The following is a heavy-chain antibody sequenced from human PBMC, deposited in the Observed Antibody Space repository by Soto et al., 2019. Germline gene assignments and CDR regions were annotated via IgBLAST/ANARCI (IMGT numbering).Heavy chain of an antibody. J-gene: IGHJ4*02. V-gene: IGHV3-23*01. Sequence: EVQLLESGGGLVQPGGSLRLSCAPSGFIFSNYAMSWVRQARGKGLEWVSAISGSGADTYYTESVKGRFTISRDNFKNPLYLQMNSLRAEDTAVYYCAKDTGRGGGSVFDYWGQGTLVNVSS. CDR3: AKDTGRGGGSVFDY. CDR2: ISGSGADT. D-gene: IGHD2-15*01. CDR1: GFIFSNYA.